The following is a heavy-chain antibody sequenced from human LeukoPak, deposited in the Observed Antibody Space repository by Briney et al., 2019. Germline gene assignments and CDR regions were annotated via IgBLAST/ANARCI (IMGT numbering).Heavy chain of an antibody. CDR3: ARGRGAWGAAALLHYGMDV. J-gene: IGHJ6*04. D-gene: IGHD6-13*01. Sequence: SETLSLTCAVYGGSFSGYYWSWIRQPPGKGLERIGEINHSGSTNYNPSLKSRVTISVDTSKNQFSLKLSSVTAADTAVYYCARGRGAWGAAALLHYGMDVWGKGTTVTVSS. CDR1: GGSFSGYY. V-gene: IGHV4-34*01. CDR2: INHSGST.